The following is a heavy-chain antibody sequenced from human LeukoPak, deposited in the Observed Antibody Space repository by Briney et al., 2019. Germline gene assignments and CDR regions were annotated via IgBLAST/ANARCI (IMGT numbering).Heavy chain of an antibody. CDR2: IYTSGST. J-gene: IGHJ5*02. CDR3: ARDRVVVPAAPYGQGWFDP. V-gene: IGHV4-4*07. D-gene: IGHD2-2*01. CDR1: GGSIRSYY. Sequence: SETLSLTCTVSGGSIRSYYWNWIRQPAGKGLEWIGRIYTSGSTNYNPSLKSRVTMSVDTSKNQFSLKLSSVTAADTAVYYCARDRVVVPAAPYGQGWFDPWGQGTLVTVSS.